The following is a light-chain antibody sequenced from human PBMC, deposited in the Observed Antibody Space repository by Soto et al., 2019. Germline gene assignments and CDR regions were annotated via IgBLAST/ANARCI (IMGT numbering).Light chain of an antibody. Sequence: QSVLTQPPSASGTPGQRVTISCSGSSSNTGTNYVYWYQQLPGTAPKLLIYSNNQRPSGVPDRFSGSKSGTSASLAISGLRSEDEADYYCAAFDDSLRAWVFGGGTKLTVL. J-gene: IGLJ3*02. V-gene: IGLV1-47*02. CDR2: SNN. CDR3: AAFDDSLRAWV. CDR1: SSNTGTNY.